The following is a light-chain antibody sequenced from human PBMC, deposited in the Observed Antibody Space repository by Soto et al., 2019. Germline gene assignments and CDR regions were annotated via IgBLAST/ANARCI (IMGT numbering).Light chain of an antibody. J-gene: IGKJ5*01. CDR2: AAS. CDR3: QQSYSTPPIP. CDR1: QSISSY. V-gene: IGKV1-39*01. Sequence: DIQMTPSPSSLSASVGDRFTITCRESQSISSYLNWYQRIPVKAPKLLIYAASSLQSWVPSRFSGSGSGTDFTLTISSLQPEDFATYYCQQSYSTPPIPVGQRTR.